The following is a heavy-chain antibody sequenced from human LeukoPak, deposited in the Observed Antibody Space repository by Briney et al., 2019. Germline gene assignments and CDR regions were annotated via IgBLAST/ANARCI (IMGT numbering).Heavy chain of an antibody. V-gene: IGHV1-2*02. Sequence: ASVKVSCKASGYTFTRYYMHWVRQAPGQGLEWMGWINPNSGGTNYTQKFQGRVTMTRDTSIITAYMELSRLRSDDTAVYYCARVRFLEWFRYWGQGTLVTVSS. D-gene: IGHD3-3*01. J-gene: IGHJ4*02. CDR3: ARVRFLEWFRY. CDR2: INPNSGGT. CDR1: GYTFTRYY.